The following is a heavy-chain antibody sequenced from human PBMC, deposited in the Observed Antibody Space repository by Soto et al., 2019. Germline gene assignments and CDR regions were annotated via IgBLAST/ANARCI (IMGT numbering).Heavy chain of an antibody. Sequence: SVKVSCKASGYTFSSYAISWVRQAPGQGLEWMGGIIPIFGTANYAQKFQGRVTITADKSTSTAYMELSSLRSEDTAVYYCAREEADEYSSSSLGSYYYYYGMDVWGQGTTVTVSS. CDR2: IIPIFGTA. V-gene: IGHV1-69*06. J-gene: IGHJ6*02. CDR1: GYTFSSYA. CDR3: AREEADEYSSSSLGSYYYYYGMDV. D-gene: IGHD6-6*01.